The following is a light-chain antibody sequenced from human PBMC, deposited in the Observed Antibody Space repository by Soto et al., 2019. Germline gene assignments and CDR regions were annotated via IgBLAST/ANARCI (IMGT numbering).Light chain of an antibody. CDR3: QQRSNWPLT. V-gene: IGKV3D-20*02. CDR1: QTFNTIY. J-gene: IGKJ4*01. CDR2: DAS. Sequence: EIVLTQSPGTLSLSPGERATLSCRASQTFNTIYLAWYQQKPGQAPRLLIYDASNRATGIPARFSGSGSGTDFTLTISRLEPEDFAVYYCQQRSNWPLTFGGGTKVDIK.